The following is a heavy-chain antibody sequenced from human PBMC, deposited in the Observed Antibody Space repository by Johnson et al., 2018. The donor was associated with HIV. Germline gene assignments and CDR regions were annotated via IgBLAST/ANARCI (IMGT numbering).Heavy chain of an antibody. V-gene: IGHV3-30*18. J-gene: IGHJ3*02. CDR1: GFTFSSYG. Sequence: QVQLVESGGGLVQPGGSLRLSCAASGFTFSSYGMHWVRQAPGKGLEWVAVLTYAGSNKYYGDSLTGRFTISRDNSKDTMYLQMSSLRAENTGVYYWAKNIGYCTVTSCYPRNNDAFDIWGQGTLVTVSS. CDR2: LTYAGSNK. D-gene: IGHD2-2*01. CDR3: AKNIGYCTVTSCYPRNNDAFDI.